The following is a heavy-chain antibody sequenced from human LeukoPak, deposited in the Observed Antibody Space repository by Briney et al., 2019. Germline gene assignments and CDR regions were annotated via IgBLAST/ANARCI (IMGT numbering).Heavy chain of an antibody. V-gene: IGHV4-30-2*01. CDR2: IYHSGST. J-gene: IGHJ5*02. D-gene: IGHD3-10*01. CDR3: ARAPGYYYGSGSYSWFDP. Sequence: SETLSLTCAVSGGSISSGGYSRSWIRQPPGKGPEWIGYIYHSGSTYYNPSLKSRVTISVDRSKNQFSLKLSSVTAADTAVYYCARAPGYYYGSGSYSWFDPWGQGTLVTVSS. CDR1: GGSISSGGYS.